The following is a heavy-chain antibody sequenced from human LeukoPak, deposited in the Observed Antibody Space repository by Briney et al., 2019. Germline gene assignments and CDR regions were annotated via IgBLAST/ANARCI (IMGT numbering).Heavy chain of an antibody. J-gene: IGHJ4*02. CDR1: SDSIITNDW. V-gene: IGHV4-4*02. CDR2: IHQGGTT. CDR3: ASQGAFRNEY. D-gene: IGHD2/OR15-2a*01. Sequence: SETLSLTCAVSSDSIITNDWWNWVRQSPGKGLEWIGEIHQGGTTHYSPSLKSRITMSMDKSKNQIPLRLNSVTAADTAVYYCASQGAFRNEYWAKETLVSVPS.